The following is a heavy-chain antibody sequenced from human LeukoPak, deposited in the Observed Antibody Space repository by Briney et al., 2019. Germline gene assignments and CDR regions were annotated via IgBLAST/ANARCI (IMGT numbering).Heavy chain of an antibody. CDR2: INWDGGTT. Sequence: TGGSLRLSCAASGFTFDDYTMHWVRQAPGKGLEWVSLINWDGGTTYYTDSVKGRFTISRDNSKNSLYLQMNSLKTEDTASYNCVKEIDSGLSGMFDYWGQGTLVTASS. CDR3: VKEIDSGLSGMFDY. J-gene: IGHJ4*02. V-gene: IGHV3-43*01. CDR1: GFTFDDYT. D-gene: IGHD3-9*01.